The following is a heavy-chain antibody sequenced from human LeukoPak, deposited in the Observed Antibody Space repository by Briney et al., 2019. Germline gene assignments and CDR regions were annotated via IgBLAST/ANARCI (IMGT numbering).Heavy chain of an antibody. D-gene: IGHD3-22*01. V-gene: IGHV3-35*01. CDR2: VSWNGSRT. Sequence: HPGGSLRLSCAASGFTFSSYAMSWVRQAPGKGLEWVSGVSWNGSRTHYADSVKGRFIISRDNAKNSLYLQMNSLRAEDTAVYYCARLMDYYDSSGYWPTPERDVIDYWGQGTLVTVSS. CDR1: GFTFSSYA. CDR3: ARLMDYYDSSGYWPTPERDVIDY. J-gene: IGHJ4*02.